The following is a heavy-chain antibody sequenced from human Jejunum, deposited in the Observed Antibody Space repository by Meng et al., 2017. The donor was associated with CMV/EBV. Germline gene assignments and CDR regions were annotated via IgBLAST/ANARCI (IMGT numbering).Heavy chain of an antibody. CDR2: VYYGGSA. V-gene: IGHV4-59*02. J-gene: IGHJ4*02. D-gene: IGHD1-1*01. CDR3: ARGIGHASNNSHDY. Sequence: SGDSVRSHYWSWVRQPPGKGLEWMGYVYYGGSATYSPSLRSRITISVDTSKNQVSLNLRSVTAADTAMYFCARGIGHASNNSHDYWGQGTLVTVSS. CDR1: GDSVRSHY.